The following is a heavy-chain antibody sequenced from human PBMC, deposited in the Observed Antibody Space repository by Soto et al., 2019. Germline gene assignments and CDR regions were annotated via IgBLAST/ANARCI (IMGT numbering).Heavy chain of an antibody. Sequence: GGSLRLSCAASGFTFDDYAMHWVRQAPGKGLEWVSGISWNSGSIGYADSVKGRFTISRDNAKNSLYLQMNSLRAEDTALYYCAKAPYGSGSYYPYYFDYWGQGTLVTSPQ. CDR2: ISWNSGSI. CDR1: GFTFDDYA. D-gene: IGHD3-10*01. J-gene: IGHJ4*02. CDR3: AKAPYGSGSYYPYYFDY. V-gene: IGHV3-9*01.